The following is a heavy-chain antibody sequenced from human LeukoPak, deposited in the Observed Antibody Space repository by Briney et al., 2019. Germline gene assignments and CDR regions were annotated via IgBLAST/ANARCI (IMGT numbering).Heavy chain of an antibody. V-gene: IGHV3-30*09. J-gene: IGHJ4*02. D-gene: IGHD2-2*02. Sequence: GRSLRLSCAASGFTFSSYDMHWVRQAQGKGLEWVAVISYDGSNKYYADSVKGRFAISRDNSKNTVYLQMNSLRVEDTAVYYCARANTPFADYWGQGTLVTVSS. CDR3: ARANTPFADY. CDR1: GFTFSSYD. CDR2: ISYDGSNK.